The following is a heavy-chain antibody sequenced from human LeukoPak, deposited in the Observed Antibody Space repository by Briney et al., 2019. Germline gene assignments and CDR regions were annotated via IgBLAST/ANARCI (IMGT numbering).Heavy chain of an antibody. CDR1: GFTVSSNY. J-gene: IGHJ4*02. Sequence: GGSLRLSCAASGFTVSSNYMSWVRQAPGKGLEWVSVIYSSGTTSYADSVKGRFTISRDNSKNTLFLQMNSLRAEDTAVYYCARGGYSSSWYHFDYWGQGTLVTVSS. D-gene: IGHD6-13*01. CDR3: ARGGYSSSWYHFDY. V-gene: IGHV3-53*01. CDR2: IYSSGTT.